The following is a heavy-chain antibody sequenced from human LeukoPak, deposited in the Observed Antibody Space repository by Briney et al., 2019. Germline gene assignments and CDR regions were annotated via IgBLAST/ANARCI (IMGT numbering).Heavy chain of an antibody. D-gene: IGHD2-15*01. Sequence: GGSLRLSCAASGFTFSSYGMHWVRQAPGKGLEWVAVIWYDGSNKYYADSVKGRFTISRDNSKNTLYLQMNSLRAEDTAVYYCARDGKHCSGGSCYSPIDYYYGMDVWGQGTTVTVSS. V-gene: IGHV3-33*01. CDR1: GFTFSSYG. CDR3: ARDGKHCSGGSCYSPIDYYYGMDV. J-gene: IGHJ6*02. CDR2: IWYDGSNK.